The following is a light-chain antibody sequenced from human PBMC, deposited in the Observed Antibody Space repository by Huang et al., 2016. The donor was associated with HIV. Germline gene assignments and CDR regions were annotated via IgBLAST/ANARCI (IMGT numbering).Light chain of an antibody. CDR2: KAS. V-gene: IGKV1-5*03. J-gene: IGKJ4*01. CDR3: QQYSSYSLLT. CDR1: QSISSW. Sequence: DIQMTQSPSTLSASVGDRVTITCRASQSISSWLAWYLQKPGKAPKLLIYKASILESGVPPRVSGSGSGTEFTLTISSLEPDDFATYYCQQYSSYSLLTFRGGTKVEIK.